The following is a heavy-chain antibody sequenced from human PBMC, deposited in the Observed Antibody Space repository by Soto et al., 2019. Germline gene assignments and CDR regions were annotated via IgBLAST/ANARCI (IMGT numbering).Heavy chain of an antibody. Sequence: ASVKVSCKASGYTFTSYYMHWVRQAPGQGLEWMGIINPSGGSTSYAQKFQGRVTMTRDTSTSTVYMELSSLRSEDTAVYYCARGRMGRRYYYSYMDVWGKGVTVTVSS. D-gene: IGHD3-10*01. CDR3: ARGRMGRRYYYSYMDV. V-gene: IGHV1-46*03. CDR2: INPSGGST. CDR1: GYTFTSYY. J-gene: IGHJ6*03.